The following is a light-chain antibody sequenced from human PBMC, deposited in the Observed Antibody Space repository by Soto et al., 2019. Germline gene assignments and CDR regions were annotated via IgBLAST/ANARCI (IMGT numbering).Light chain of an antibody. Sequence: EIVLTQSPGTLSLSPGEGATLSCRASQDVTRSYLAWYQQKPGQAPRLLIYGASIRATGIPDRFSGSGSGTDFTLTISRLEPDDFAVYYCQQYCSSRTFGQGTKVDIK. J-gene: IGKJ1*01. CDR3: QQYCSSRT. CDR1: QDVTRSY. V-gene: IGKV3-20*01. CDR2: GAS.